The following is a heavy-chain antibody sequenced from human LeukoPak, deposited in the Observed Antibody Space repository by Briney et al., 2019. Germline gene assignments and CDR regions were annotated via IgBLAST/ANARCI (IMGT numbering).Heavy chain of an antibody. Sequence: PSETLSLTCSVSGDSVSRSDSYWDWIRQPPGKGLEWIGTTYYSGRTYYSPSLKSRVTMSVDPSNNQFSLNLRSVTAADTALYYCARRRYYDGSGYLEWGQGTLLSVSS. J-gene: IGHJ1*01. V-gene: IGHV4-39*01. CDR1: GDSVSRSDSY. CDR2: TYYSGRT. D-gene: IGHD3-22*01. CDR3: ARRRYYDGSGYLE.